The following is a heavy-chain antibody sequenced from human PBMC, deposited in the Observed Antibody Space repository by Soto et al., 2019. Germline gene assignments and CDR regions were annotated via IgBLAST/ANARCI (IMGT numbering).Heavy chain of an antibody. CDR3: ARKVGVGATNNPSYYFDY. CDR1: GGSVSSGSYY. J-gene: IGHJ4*02. V-gene: IGHV4-61*01. CDR2: IYYSGST. D-gene: IGHD1-26*01. Sequence: SETLSLTCTVSGGSVSSGSYYWSWIRQPPGKGLEWIGYIYYSGSTNYNPSLKSRVTISVDTSKNQFSLKLSSVTAADTAVYYCARKVGVGATNNPSYYFDYWGQRTLVTGSS.